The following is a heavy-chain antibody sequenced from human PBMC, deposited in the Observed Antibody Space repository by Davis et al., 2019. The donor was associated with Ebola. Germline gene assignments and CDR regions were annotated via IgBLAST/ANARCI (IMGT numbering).Heavy chain of an antibody. V-gene: IGHV3-73*01. CDR3: VCSDCSSTSCYTGGDY. Sequence: GGSLRLSCAASGFTFSGSAMHWVRQASGKGLEWVGRIRSKANSYATAYAASVKGRFTISRDDSKNTAYLQMNSLKTEDTAVYYCVCSDCSSTSCYTGGDYWGQGTLVTVSS. CDR2: IRSKANSYAT. CDR1: GFTFSGSA. D-gene: IGHD2-2*02. J-gene: IGHJ4*02.